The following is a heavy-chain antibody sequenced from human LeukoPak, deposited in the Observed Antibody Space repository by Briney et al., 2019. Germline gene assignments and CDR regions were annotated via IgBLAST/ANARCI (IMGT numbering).Heavy chain of an antibody. CDR1: GYTFTSYG. CDR2: MNPNSGNT. J-gene: IGHJ4*02. D-gene: IGHD3-22*01. CDR3: ARAQRGYSSGYKTPDY. Sequence: ASVKVSCKASGYTFTSYGINWVRQATGQGLEWMGWMNPNSGNTGYAQKFQGRVTMTRNTSISTAYMELSSLRSEDTAVYYCARAQRGYSSGYKTPDYWGQGTLVTVSS. V-gene: IGHV1-8*02.